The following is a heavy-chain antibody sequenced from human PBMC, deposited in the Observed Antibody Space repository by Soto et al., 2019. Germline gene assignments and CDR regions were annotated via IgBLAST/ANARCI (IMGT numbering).Heavy chain of an antibody. CDR3: AKVLLTYTSGWHHPHFDY. CDR2: VSNDGSNK. J-gene: IGHJ4*02. D-gene: IGHD6-19*01. CDR1: GFTFSSYV. Sequence: QVQLVESGGGVVQPGRSLRLSCAASGFTFSSYVMHWVRQAPGKGLEWVAVVSNDGSNKDYADSVKGRFTISRDNSKNTLYLQMTSLRAEDTAVYYCAKVLLTYTSGWHHPHFDYWGQGTLVTVSS. V-gene: IGHV3-30*18.